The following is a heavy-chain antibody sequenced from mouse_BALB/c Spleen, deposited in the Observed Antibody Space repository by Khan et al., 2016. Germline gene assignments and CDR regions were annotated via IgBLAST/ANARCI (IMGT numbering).Heavy chain of an antibody. CDR3: ARSRRMRGNYLFDD. Sequence: QVQLQQSGAELARPGASVRMSCKASDYTFTSYTIHWVKQRPGQGLEWIGYINPTSGYTNYNQKFKDKATLTADKSSSTAYMQLSSLTSEDSAVYYCARSRRMRGNYLFDDWGQGTTLTVSS. V-gene: IGHV1-4*01. CDR2: INPTSGYT. CDR1: DYTFTSYT. J-gene: IGHJ2*01. D-gene: IGHD2-1*01.